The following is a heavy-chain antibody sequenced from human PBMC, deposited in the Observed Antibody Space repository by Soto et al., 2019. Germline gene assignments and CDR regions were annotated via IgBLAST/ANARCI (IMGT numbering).Heavy chain of an antibody. CDR1: GFTFSSYA. CDR3: ALGPRIAARPLGRFDY. D-gene: IGHD6-6*01. V-gene: IGHV3-23*01. CDR2: ISGSGGST. J-gene: IGHJ4*02. Sequence: GGSLRLSCAASGFTFSSYAMSWVRQAPGKGLEWVSAISGSGGSTYYADSVKGRFTISRDNSKNTLYLQMNSLRAEDTAVYYCALGPRIAARPLGRFDYWGQGTLVTVSS.